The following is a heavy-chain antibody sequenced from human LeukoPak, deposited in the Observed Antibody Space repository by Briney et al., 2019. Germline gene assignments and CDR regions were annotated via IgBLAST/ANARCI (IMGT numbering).Heavy chain of an antibody. J-gene: IGHJ3*01. CDR3: ARHVNRGVCFDL. CDR1: GFSVSDNY. CDR2: LYSGGTT. D-gene: IGHD1-26*01. Sequence: QPGGSPRLSCAASGFSVSDNYMSWVRQAPGKGLEWVSALYSGGTTQYADSVEGRFTISRDTSTNTVHLQMNNVRVEDTAVYYCARHVNRGVCFDLWGQGTMVTVSS. V-gene: IGHV3-66*04.